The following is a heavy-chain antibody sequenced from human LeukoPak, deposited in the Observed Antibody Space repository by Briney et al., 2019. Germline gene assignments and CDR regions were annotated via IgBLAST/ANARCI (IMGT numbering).Heavy chain of an antibody. V-gene: IGHV1-18*01. Sequence: GASVKVSCKASGYTFVSHGISWVRQAPGQGLEWMGWISAYNGYTNYAQKLQGRVTMTTDTSTSTAYMGLSSLRSDDTAVYYCAKDSTYYDVLTGNYYYYYGMDVWGQGTTVTVSS. CDR2: ISAYNGYT. D-gene: IGHD3-9*01. CDR3: AKDSTYYDVLTGNYYYYYGMDV. J-gene: IGHJ6*02. CDR1: GYTFVSHG.